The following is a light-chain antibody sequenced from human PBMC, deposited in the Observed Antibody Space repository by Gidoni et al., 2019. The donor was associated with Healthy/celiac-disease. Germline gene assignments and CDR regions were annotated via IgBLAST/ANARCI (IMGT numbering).Light chain of an antibody. J-gene: IGKJ1*01. CDR1: QGISSY. CDR3: QQLNSYPRT. V-gene: IGKV1-9*01. CDR2: AAS. Sequence: DIQLTQSPSFLSASVGDRVTITCRASQGISSYLAWYQQKPGKAPKLLIYAASTLQSGVPSRFSGSGYGTEFTLTISSLHPEDFATYYCQQLNSYPRTFGQGTKVEIK.